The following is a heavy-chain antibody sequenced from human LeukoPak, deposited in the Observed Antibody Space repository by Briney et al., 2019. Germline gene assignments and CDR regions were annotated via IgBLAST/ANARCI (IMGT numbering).Heavy chain of an antibody. J-gene: IGHJ6*03. CDR3: ARDARGYCSSTSCDYYYYYMDV. D-gene: IGHD2-2*01. CDR2: IRYDGSNK. CDR1: GFTFSSYG. V-gene: IGHV3-30*02. Sequence: GGSLRLSCAASGFTFSSYGMHWVRQAPGKGLEWVAFIRYDGSNKYYADSVKGRFTISRDNAKNSLYLQMNSLRAEDTAVYYCARDARGYCSSTSCDYYYYYMDVWGKGTTVTVSS.